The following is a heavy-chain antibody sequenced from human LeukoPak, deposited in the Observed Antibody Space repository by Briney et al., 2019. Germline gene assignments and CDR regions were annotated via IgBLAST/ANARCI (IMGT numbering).Heavy chain of an antibody. V-gene: IGHV4-59*11. CDR1: GDSISSHY. Sequence: SETLSLTCAVSGDSISSHYWNWIRLPPGKGLEWIGHMYDSGSTNYNPSLKSRITISVDTPKNQFSLRLSSVTAADTAVYYCARGGVGATSFNFDYWGQGTLVTVSS. CDR2: MYDSGST. D-gene: IGHD1-26*01. J-gene: IGHJ4*02. CDR3: ARGGVGATSFNFDY.